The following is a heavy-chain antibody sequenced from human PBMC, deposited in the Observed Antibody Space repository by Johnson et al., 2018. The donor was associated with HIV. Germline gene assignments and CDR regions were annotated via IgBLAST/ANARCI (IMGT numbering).Heavy chain of an antibody. D-gene: IGHD5-24*01. CDR3: ARTALERAFDI. CDR2: MYSGGSP. J-gene: IGHJ3*02. CDR1: GFTFNDYG. V-gene: IGHV3-66*02. Sequence: VQLVESGGGVVRPGGSLRLSCAVFGFTFNDYGMSWVRQAPGKGLEWVSVMYSGGSPYYAESVKGRFTISRDNSKNTLFLQMNSLRAEDTAVYYCARTALERAFDIWGQGTMVTVSS.